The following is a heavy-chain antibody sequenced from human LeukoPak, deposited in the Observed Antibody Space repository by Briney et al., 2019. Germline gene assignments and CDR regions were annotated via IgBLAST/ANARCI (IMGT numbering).Heavy chain of an antibody. CDR3: AKDRVCFGELVPDY. Sequence: DSVKGRFTISRDNSKNTLYLQMNSLRAEDAAVYYCAKDRVCFGELVPDYWGQGTLVTVSS. J-gene: IGHJ4*02. D-gene: IGHD3-10*01. V-gene: IGHV3-30*02.